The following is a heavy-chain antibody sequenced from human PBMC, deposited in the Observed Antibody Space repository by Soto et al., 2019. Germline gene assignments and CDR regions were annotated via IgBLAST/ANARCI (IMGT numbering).Heavy chain of an antibody. J-gene: IGHJ1*01. CDR2: INPNSGGT. CDR1: GYTFTGYY. V-gene: IGHV1-2*04. CDR3: ARSGSSGYLEYFQH. D-gene: IGHD3-22*01. Sequence: GASVKVSCKASGYTFTGYYMHWVRQAPGQGLEWMGWINPNSGGTNYAQKFQGWVTMTRDTSISTAYMELSRLRSDDTAVYYCARSGSSGYLEYFQHWGQGTLVTVSS.